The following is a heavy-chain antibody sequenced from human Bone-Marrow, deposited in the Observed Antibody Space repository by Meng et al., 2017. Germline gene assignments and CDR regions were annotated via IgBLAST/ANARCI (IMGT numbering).Heavy chain of an antibody. CDR2: IKQDGSEK. J-gene: IGHJ4*02. Sequence: GESLKISCAASGFTLSSYWMSWVRQAPGKGLEWVANIKQDGSEKYYVDSVKGRFTISRDNAKNALYLQMSSLRAEDTAVYYCARIGSAYDRGLFDYWGQGTLVPSPQ. V-gene: IGHV3-7*01. CDR1: GFTLSSYW. CDR3: ARIGSAYDRGLFDY. D-gene: IGHD5-12*01.